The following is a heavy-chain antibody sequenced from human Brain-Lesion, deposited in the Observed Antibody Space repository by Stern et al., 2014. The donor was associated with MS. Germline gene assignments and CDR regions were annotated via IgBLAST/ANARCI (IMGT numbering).Heavy chain of an antibody. D-gene: IGHD3-3*01. V-gene: IGHV1-2*02. CDR2: IKPNTGGT. Sequence: QLVQSGAEVKKPGASVKVSCKTSGYIFTGYYIHWVRQAPGQGLEWMAWIKPNTGGTKYAQKFQGRVTMSKDTSISTAYVELSSLTSDDTAVYYCARDQRGITIFGVVTDYYYLGMDVWGQGTTVTVSS. CDR1: GYIFTGYY. CDR3: ARDQRGITIFGVVTDYYYLGMDV. J-gene: IGHJ6*02.